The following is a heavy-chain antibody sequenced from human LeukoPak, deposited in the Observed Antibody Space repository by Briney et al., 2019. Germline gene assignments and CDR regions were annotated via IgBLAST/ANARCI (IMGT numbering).Heavy chain of an antibody. J-gene: IGHJ4*02. D-gene: IGHD3-10*01. CDR3: ARDRLGRFGELEDDY. CDR1: GFTFSSYE. V-gene: IGHV3-48*03. Sequence: PGGSLRLSCAASGFTFSSYEMNWVRQAPGKGLEWVSYIHTSDSIIYYADSVKGRFTISRDNAKNSLYLQMNSLRAEDTALYYCARDRLGRFGELEDDYWGQGTLVTVSS. CDR2: IHTSDSII.